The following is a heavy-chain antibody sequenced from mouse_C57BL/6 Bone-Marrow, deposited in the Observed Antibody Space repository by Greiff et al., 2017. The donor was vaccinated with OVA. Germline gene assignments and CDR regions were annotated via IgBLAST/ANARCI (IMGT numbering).Heavy chain of an antibody. CDR1: GYAFTNYL. V-gene: IGHV1-54*01. J-gene: IGHJ4*01. CDR2: INPGSGGT. CDR3: ARGDGYAKDY. Sequence: QVQLQQSGAELVRPGTSVKVSCKASGYAFTNYLIEWVKQRPGQGLEWIGVINPGSGGTNYTAKFKGKATLTADKSSSTAYMQLSSLTSEDSEVYFCARGDGYAKDYWGQGTSVTVSS.